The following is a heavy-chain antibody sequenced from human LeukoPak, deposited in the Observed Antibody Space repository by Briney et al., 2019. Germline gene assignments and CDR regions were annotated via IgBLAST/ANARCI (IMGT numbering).Heavy chain of an antibody. V-gene: IGHV4-4*02. Sequence: PSGTLSLTCAVSGGSISSSNWWSWVRQPPGKGLEWIGEIYHSGSTNYNPSLKSRVTISVDKSKNQFSLKLSSVTAADTAVYYCASYYYDILTGYPRTNWFDPWGQGTLVTASS. CDR2: IYHSGST. CDR1: GGSISSSNW. D-gene: IGHD3-9*01. J-gene: IGHJ5*02. CDR3: ASYYYDILTGYPRTNWFDP.